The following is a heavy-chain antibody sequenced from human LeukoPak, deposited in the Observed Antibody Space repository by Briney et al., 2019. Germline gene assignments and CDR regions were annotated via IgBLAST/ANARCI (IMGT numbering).Heavy chain of an antibody. CDR3: TKDRRGPAAGTWYFDS. J-gene: IGHJ4*02. CDR2: IIPIFGTA. Sequence: ASVTVSCKASGGTFSSYAINWVRQAPGQGLEWMGGIIPIFGTANYAQKFQGRVTITADESTSTAYMELSSLRSEDTAIYYCTKDRRGPAAGTWYFDSWGQGTLVTVSS. D-gene: IGHD6-13*01. V-gene: IGHV1-69*01. CDR1: GGTFSSYA.